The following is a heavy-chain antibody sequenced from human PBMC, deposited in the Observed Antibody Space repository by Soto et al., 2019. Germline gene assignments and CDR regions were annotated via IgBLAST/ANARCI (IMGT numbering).Heavy chain of an antibody. CDR1: GYTFTGYY. D-gene: IGHD6-13*01. Sequence: GASVKVSCKASGYTFTGYYMHWVRQAPGQGLEWMGWINPNSGGTNYAQKFQGWVTMTRDTSISTAYMELSRLRSDDTAVYYCARALPIAAAGKYFDYWGQGTLVTVSS. J-gene: IGHJ4*02. CDR2: INPNSGGT. CDR3: ARALPIAAAGKYFDY. V-gene: IGHV1-2*04.